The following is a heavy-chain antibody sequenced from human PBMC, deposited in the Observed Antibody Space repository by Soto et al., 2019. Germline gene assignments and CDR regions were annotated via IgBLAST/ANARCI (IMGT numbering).Heavy chain of an antibody. CDR1: GFTFTNYG. J-gene: IGHJ5*02. Sequence: PGGSLRLSCEASGFTFTNYGMSWLRQAPGKGLEWLATVSIGSDNLHYADSVKGRFTISRDNSRNTLYLQMNRLRAEDTAVYYCAKPPSSSWPNWFDPWGQGTLVTVSS. CDR2: VSIGSDNL. D-gene: IGHD6-13*01. CDR3: AKPPSSSWPNWFDP. V-gene: IGHV3-23*01.